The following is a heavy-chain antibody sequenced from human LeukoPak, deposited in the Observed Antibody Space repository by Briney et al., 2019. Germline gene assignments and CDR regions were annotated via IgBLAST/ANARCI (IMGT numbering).Heavy chain of an antibody. J-gene: IGHJ4*02. V-gene: IGHV3-7*01. Sequence: PGGSLRLSCAASGFTFSDYWMSWDRQVPGKGLEWVANIKQDGSEKYYVDSVKGRFTISRDNAKNSLYLQMNSLRAEDTAVYYCARGRLGDYWGQGTLVTVSS. CDR1: GFTFSDYW. CDR2: IKQDGSEK. CDR3: ARGRLGDY.